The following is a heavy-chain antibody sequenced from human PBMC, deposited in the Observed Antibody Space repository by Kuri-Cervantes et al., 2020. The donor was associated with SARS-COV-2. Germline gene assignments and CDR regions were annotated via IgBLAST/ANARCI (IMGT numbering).Heavy chain of an antibody. D-gene: IGHD4-17*01. J-gene: IGHJ6*02. CDR3: AGGFDYGDYPYYYGMDV. V-gene: IGHV1-18*04. Sequence: ASVKVSCKASGYTFTTYGITWVRQAPGQGFEWMGWISTYNANADYAQKLQGRVTMTTDTSTSIAYMELRSLGSDDTAIYYCAGGFDYGDYPYYYGMDVWGQGTTVTVSS. CDR2: ISTYNANA. CDR1: GYTFTTYG.